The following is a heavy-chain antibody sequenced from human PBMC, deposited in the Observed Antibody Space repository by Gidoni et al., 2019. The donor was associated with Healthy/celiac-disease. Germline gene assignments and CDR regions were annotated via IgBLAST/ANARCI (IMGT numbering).Heavy chain of an antibody. CDR3: ARDEGRDGYNLFFDY. Sequence: QVQLVESGGGVVQPGRSLRVSCAASGFTFRSYAMHWVRQAPGNVLEWVAVISYDGRNKYYADSVKGRFTISRDNSKNTLYLQMNSLRAEDTAVYYCARDEGRDGYNLFFDYWGQGTLVTVSS. CDR2: ISYDGRNK. D-gene: IGHD1-1*01. V-gene: IGHV3-30-3*01. J-gene: IGHJ4*02. CDR1: GFTFRSYA.